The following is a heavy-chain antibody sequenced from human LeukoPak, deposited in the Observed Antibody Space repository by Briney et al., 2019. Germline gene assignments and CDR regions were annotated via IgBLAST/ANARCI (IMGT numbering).Heavy chain of an antibody. Sequence: PGGSLRLSCAASGFTFSSYAMHWVRQAPGKGLEWVAVISYDGSNKYYADSVKGRFTISRDNSKNTLYLQMNSLRAEDTAVYYCARDVGELSDYWGQGTLVTVSS. CDR1: GFTFSSYA. D-gene: IGHD3-10*01. CDR3: ARDVGELSDY. CDR2: ISYDGSNK. J-gene: IGHJ4*02. V-gene: IGHV3-30-3*01.